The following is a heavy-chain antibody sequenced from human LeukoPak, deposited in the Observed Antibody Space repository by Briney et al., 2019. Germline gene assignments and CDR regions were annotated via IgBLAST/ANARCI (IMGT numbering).Heavy chain of an antibody. D-gene: IGHD3-3*01. CDR2: IIPIFGTA. CDR1: GGTFSSYA. J-gene: IGHJ6*02. Sequence: GASVKVSCKASGGTFSSYAISWVRQAPGQGLEWMGGIIPIFGTANYAQKFQGRVTITADESTSTAYMELSSLRSEDTAVYYCARDPFGVVISDYYYYGMDVWGQGTTVTVSS. V-gene: IGHV1-69*13. CDR3: ARDPFGVVISDYYYYGMDV.